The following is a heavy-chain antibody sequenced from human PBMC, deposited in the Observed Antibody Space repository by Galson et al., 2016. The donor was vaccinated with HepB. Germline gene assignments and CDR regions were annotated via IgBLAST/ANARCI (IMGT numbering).Heavy chain of an antibody. J-gene: IGHJ4*02. CDR2: DSMDGRRK. CDR1: GFTFSNYG. V-gene: IGHV3-30*03. Sequence: SLRLSCAASGFTFSNYGMHWVRQAPGKGLEWVAADSMDGRRKFYADSVQGRFTISRDNSNSMLFLQMSSLRDDDTAVYYCARRHEYCPPVGCSVDYWGQGTLVSVSS. D-gene: IGHD2/OR15-2a*01. CDR3: ARRHEYCPPVGCSVDY.